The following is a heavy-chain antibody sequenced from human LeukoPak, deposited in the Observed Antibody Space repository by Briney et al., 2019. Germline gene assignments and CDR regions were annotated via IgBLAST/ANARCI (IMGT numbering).Heavy chain of an antibody. Sequence: GTSVEVSCKAPGFTFTSSAMQWVRQARGQRLEWIGWIVVGSGITNYAQKFQERVTITRDMSTSTAYMELSSLRSEDTAVYYCAADGPVAGTPFDYWGQGTLVTVSS. D-gene: IGHD6-19*01. CDR3: AADGPVAGTPFDY. J-gene: IGHJ4*02. CDR1: GFTFTSSA. V-gene: IGHV1-58*02. CDR2: IVVGSGIT.